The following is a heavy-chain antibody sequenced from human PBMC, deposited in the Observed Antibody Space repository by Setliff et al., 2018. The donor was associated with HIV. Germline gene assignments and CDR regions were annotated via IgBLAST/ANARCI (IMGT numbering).Heavy chain of an antibody. CDR2: ISAYNGDT. CDR3: ARGFSRWYGAFDM. Sequence: ASVKVSCKTSGFTFNHYGITWVRQAPGQGLEWMGWISAYNGDTKYSQTFQGRVTMTTDTSTATAFMELRSLRSDDTAVYYCARGFSRWYGAFDMWGQGTVVTVS. CDR1: GFTFNHYG. J-gene: IGHJ3*02. D-gene: IGHD6-13*01. V-gene: IGHV1-18*01.